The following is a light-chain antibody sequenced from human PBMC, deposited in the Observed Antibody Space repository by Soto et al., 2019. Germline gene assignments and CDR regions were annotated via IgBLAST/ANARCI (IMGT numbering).Light chain of an antibody. J-gene: IGLJ1*01. V-gene: IGLV2-14*01. CDR1: SSDVGGYNY. CDR2: DVS. Sequence: QSVLTQPASVSGSRGQSITISCTGTSSDVGGYNYVSWYQQHPGKAPKLMIYDVSNRPSGVSNRFSGSKSGNTASLTISGLQAEDEADYYCNSYTSSSTYVFGTGTKLTVL. CDR3: NSYTSSSTYV.